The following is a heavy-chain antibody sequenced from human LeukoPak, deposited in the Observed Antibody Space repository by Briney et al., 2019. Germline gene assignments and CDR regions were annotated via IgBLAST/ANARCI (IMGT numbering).Heavy chain of an antibody. D-gene: IGHD4-11*01. CDR1: GFTFSNFV. CDR3: GREGGNYIYDY. Sequence: GGSLSLSCAAPGFTFSNFVMHWVRQAPGKGLEWVASMSPDGTNKYYADSVKGRFTVSRDNSKNTLYLQVNSLRADDTAVFYCGREGGNYIYDYWGQGTLVTVSS. V-gene: IGHV3-30-3*01. CDR2: MSPDGTNK. J-gene: IGHJ4*02.